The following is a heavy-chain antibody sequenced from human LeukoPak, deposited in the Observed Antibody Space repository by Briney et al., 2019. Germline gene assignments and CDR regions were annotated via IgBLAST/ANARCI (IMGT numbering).Heavy chain of an antibody. V-gene: IGHV3-21*01. D-gene: IGHD6-13*01. CDR3: ASVCSSSGCDDY. J-gene: IGHJ4*02. CDR2: ISSVSSYI. Sequence: PGGSLRLSCAASGFAFSSYSMNWVRQAPGQGLEWVSSISSVSSYIYYADSVKGRFTISRDNAKNSLYLQMNSLRAEDTAVYYCASVCSSSGCDDYWGQGTLVTVSS. CDR1: GFAFSSYS.